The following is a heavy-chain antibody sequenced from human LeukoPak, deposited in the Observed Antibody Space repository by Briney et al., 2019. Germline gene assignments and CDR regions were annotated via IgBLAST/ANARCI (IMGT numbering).Heavy chain of an antibody. CDR1: GGSISSGDYY. Sequence: TSETLSLTCTVSGGSISSGDYYWSWIRQPPGKGLEWIGDIYYSGSTYYNPSLKSRVTISVNTSKNQFSLKLGSVTAADTAVYYWAREGGTMVRGVTIGWFDPWGQGTLVTVCS. J-gene: IGHJ5*02. V-gene: IGHV4-30-4*01. D-gene: IGHD3-10*01. CDR2: IYYSGST. CDR3: AREGGTMVRGVTIGWFDP.